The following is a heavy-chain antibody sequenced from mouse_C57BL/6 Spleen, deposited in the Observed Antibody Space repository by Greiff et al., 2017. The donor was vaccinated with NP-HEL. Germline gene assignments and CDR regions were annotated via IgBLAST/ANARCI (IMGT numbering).Heavy chain of an antibody. CDR2: IDPSDSYT. Sequence: VQLQQPGAELVKPGASVKLSCKASGYTFTSYWMQWVKQRPGQGLEWIGEIDPSDSYTNYNQKFKGKATLTVDTSSSTAYMQLSSLTSEDSAVYYCARSGTYDGYLDYWGQGTTLTVSS. CDR1: GYTFTSYW. V-gene: IGHV1-50*01. CDR3: ARSGTYDGYLDY. J-gene: IGHJ2*01. D-gene: IGHD2-3*01.